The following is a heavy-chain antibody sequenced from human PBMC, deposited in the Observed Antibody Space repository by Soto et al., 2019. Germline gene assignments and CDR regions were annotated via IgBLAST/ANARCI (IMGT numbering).Heavy chain of an antibody. CDR2: TYYRSKWYN. CDR3: AREGERGLGGGDAFDI. V-gene: IGHV6-1*01. D-gene: IGHD3-16*01. CDR1: GDSVSSNSAA. Sequence: SQTLSLTCAISGDSVSSNSAAWNWIRQSPSRGLEWLGRTYYRSKWYNDYAVSVKSRITINPDTSKNQFSLQLNSVTPEDTAVYYCAREGERGLGGGDAFDIWGQGTMVTVSS. J-gene: IGHJ3*02.